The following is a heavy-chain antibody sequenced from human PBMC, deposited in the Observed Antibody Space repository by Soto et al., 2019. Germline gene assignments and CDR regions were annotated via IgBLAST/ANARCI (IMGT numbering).Heavy chain of an antibody. D-gene: IGHD1-1*01. V-gene: IGHV3-23*01. CDR2: ISDRGDTT. CDR3: EKDKHGTTSFDH. J-gene: IGHJ4*02. Sequence: PGGSLRLSCAASGFTISSNAMYWVRQAPGKGLEWVSAISDRGDTTHYADSVKGRFTISRDTSKNTLYLQLNTLRADDTAVYYCEKDKHGTTSFDHWGQGTLVTVSS. CDR1: GFTISSNA.